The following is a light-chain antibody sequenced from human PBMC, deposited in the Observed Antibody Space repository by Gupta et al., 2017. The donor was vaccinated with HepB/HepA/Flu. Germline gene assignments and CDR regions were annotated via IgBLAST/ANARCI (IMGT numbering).Light chain of an antibody. Sequence: DIQLTQSPSFLSASVGDRVTITCRASQGISSYLAWYQQKPGKAPQLLIYAASTLQSGVPSRFSGSGSGTEFTRTSSSMKTEDLATYYCQQVKSDPRTFGGGTKVEIK. CDR2: AAS. J-gene: IGKJ4*01. CDR1: QGISSY. CDR3: QQVKSDPRT. V-gene: IGKV1-9*01.